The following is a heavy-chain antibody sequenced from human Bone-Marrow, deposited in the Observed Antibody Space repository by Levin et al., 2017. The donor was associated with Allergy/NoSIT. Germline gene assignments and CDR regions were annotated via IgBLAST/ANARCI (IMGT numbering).Heavy chain of an antibody. CDR1: GFTFSTHY. V-gene: IGHV3-21*01. CDR3: ARGEALWLQFTSPFDL. Sequence: PGGSLRLSCTASGFTFSTHYMIWVRQAPGKGLEWVSSIGSDGYFTYYADSVKGRFTISRDNSMNSLYLEMTNLRDDDTAVYYCARGEALWLQFTSPFDLWGQGTMVTVSS. D-gene: IGHD5-24*01. CDR2: IGSDGYFT. J-gene: IGHJ3*01.